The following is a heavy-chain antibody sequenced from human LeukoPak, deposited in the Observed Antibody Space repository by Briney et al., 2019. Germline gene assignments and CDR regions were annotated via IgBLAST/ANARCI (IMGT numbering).Heavy chain of an antibody. CDR2: ISYSGST. Sequence: SETLSLTCTVSGGSISSYYWSWIRQPPGKGLEWIGYISYSGSTNYNPSLKSRVTISVDTSKNQFSLKLSSVTAADTAVYYCARDISGYDYFDYWGQGTLVTVSS. D-gene: IGHD5-12*01. V-gene: IGHV4-59*01. CDR1: GGSISSYY. CDR3: ARDISGYDYFDY. J-gene: IGHJ4*02.